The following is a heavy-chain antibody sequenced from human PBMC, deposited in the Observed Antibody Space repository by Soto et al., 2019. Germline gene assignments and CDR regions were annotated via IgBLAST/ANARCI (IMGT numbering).Heavy chain of an antibody. CDR1: GGFTSTNNW. CDR2: AYHSGST. CDR3: ARSPPSSYYGGSGTFDY. J-gene: IGHJ4*02. V-gene: IGHV4-4*02. Sequence: QLQLQESGPGLVRPSGTLSLTCAVSGGFTSTNNWWSWVRQPPGKGLEWIGDAYHSGSTEYNPSLKSRVSISVDKSKNQISLKLTSATAADTAVYYCARSPPSSYYGGSGTFDYWGQGTLGTVSS. D-gene: IGHD3-10*01.